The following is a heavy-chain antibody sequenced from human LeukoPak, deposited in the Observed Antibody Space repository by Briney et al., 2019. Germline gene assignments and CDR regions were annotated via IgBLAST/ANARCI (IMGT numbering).Heavy chain of an antibody. CDR2: IKQDGSEK. CDR1: GFSFNSYW. J-gene: IGHJ6*02. D-gene: IGHD2-2*01. Sequence: PGGSLRLSCAASGFSFNSYWMNWVRQAPGKGLEWVANIKQDGSEKYYVDSVKGRFTISRDNSKNTLYLQMNSLRAEDTAVYYCAREGRYCSSTSCYGTYGMDVWGQGTTVTVSS. V-gene: IGHV3-7*01. CDR3: AREGRYCSSTSCYGTYGMDV.